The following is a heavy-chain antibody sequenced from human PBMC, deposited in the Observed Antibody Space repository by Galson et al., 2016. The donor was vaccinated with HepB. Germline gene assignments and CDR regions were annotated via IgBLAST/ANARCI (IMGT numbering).Heavy chain of an antibody. D-gene: IGHD6-13*01. CDR1: GAGSISSSY. CDR3: ARGSGQLVI. Sequence: SETLSLTCTVSGAGSISSSYWSWIRQPPGQGLQWIGYFSHSGSTNYRPSLKSRVTLSLDTSKNQFSLKLRSVIAADTAVYYCARGSGQLVIWGQGTMVTVSS. J-gene: IGHJ3*02. CDR2: FSHSGST. V-gene: IGHV4-59*01.